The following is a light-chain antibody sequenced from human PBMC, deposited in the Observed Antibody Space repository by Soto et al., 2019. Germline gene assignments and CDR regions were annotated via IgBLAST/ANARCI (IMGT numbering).Light chain of an antibody. CDR2: GNT. V-gene: IGLV1-40*01. J-gene: IGLJ1*01. CDR3: QSYDSSVTLRV. Sequence: QSVLTQPPSVSGAPGQRVTISCTGSSSIIGAGYDVHWYQQLPGTAPKLLIYGNTNRPSGVPDRFSGSKSGTSASLAITGLQADDEADYYCQSYDSSVTLRVFGTGAKVTVL. CDR1: SSIIGAGYD.